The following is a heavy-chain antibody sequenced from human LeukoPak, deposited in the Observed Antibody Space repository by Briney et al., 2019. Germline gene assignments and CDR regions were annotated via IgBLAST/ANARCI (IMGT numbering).Heavy chain of an antibody. V-gene: IGHV4-31*03. Sequence: SETLSLTCTVSGGSISSGVYYWSWIRQHPGKGLEWIGYIYYSGSTYYNPSLKSRVTISVDTSKNQFSLKLSSVTAADTAVYYCARWAAAGTHYYGMDVWGQGTTVTVSS. CDR3: ARWAAAGTHYYGMDV. CDR2: IYYSGST. J-gene: IGHJ6*02. D-gene: IGHD6-13*01. CDR1: GGSISSGVYY.